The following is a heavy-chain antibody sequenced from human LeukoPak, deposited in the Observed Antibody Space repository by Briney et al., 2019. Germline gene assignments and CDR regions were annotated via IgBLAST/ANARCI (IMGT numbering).Heavy chain of an antibody. CDR1: GGSISSYY. CDR3: ARVRSGWYRGYYYGMDV. D-gene: IGHD6-19*01. Sequence: SETLSLTCTVSGGSISSYYWSWIRQPPGEGLEWIGYIYYSGSTNYNPSLKSRVTISVDTSKNQFSLKLSSVTAADTAVYYCARVRSGWYRGYYYGMDVWGQGTTVTVSS. V-gene: IGHV4-59*01. J-gene: IGHJ6*02. CDR2: IYYSGST.